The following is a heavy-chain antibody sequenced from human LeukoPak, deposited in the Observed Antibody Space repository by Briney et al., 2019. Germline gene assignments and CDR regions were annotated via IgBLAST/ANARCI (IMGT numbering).Heavy chain of an antibody. CDR2: IDWEDDK. CDR1: GFSLRTTGMC. J-gene: IGHJ3*02. Sequence: KSGPALVKPTQTLTLTCTFSGFSLRTTGMCVSWIRQPPGKALEWLARIDWEDDKYYSTSLRTRLTISKDISRNQVVLAMTKMEPVDTATYYCARTKVTLVGIPGDDSFDIWGQGTTVTVSS. CDR3: ARTKVTLVGIPGDDSFDI. V-gene: IGHV2-70*11. D-gene: IGHD1-26*01.